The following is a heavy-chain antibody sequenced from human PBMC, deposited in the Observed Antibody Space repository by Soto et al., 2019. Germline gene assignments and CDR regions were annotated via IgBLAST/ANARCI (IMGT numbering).Heavy chain of an antibody. D-gene: IGHD6-13*01. CDR2: ISSSGTTI. Sequence: EVQLVESGGGLTQPGGSLRLSCAASGFTFSSYEMNWVRQAPGKGPDWVSYISSSGTTIYYADSVKGRFTTSRDNAKNSLYRQMNSLRVEDTAVYFCARAASPFSSSYRFDYWGQGTLFTVSS. J-gene: IGHJ4*02. CDR1: GFTFSSYE. V-gene: IGHV3-48*03. CDR3: ARAASPFSSSYRFDY.